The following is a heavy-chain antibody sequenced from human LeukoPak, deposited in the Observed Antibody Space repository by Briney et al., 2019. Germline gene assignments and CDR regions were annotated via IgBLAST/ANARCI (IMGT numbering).Heavy chain of an antibody. V-gene: IGHV5-51*01. CDR2: IYPGDSDT. D-gene: IGHD1-26*01. CDR1: GYSFTSYW. Sequence: GESLQISCKGSGYSFTSYWIGWVRQMPGKGLEWMGIIYPGDSDTRYSPSFQGQVTISADKSISTAYLQWSSLKASDTAMYYCARRVGATTDSSWFDPWGQGTLVTVSS. CDR3: ARRVGATTDSSWFDP. J-gene: IGHJ5*02.